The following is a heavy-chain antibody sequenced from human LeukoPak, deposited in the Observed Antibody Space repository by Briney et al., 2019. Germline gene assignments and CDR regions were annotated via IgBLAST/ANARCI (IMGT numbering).Heavy chain of an antibody. Sequence: PSETLSLTCTVSGGSLSSYSWSWVRQPAGKGLEWIAHIYTSGSTNYSRALKSRVTISVDKSKNQFSLKLSSVTAADTAVHYCARVGGDHPLSYFDYWGQGTLVTVSS. V-gene: IGHV4-4*07. CDR1: GGSLSSYS. J-gene: IGHJ4*02. CDR2: IYTSGST. D-gene: IGHD1-26*01. CDR3: ARVGGDHPLSYFDY.